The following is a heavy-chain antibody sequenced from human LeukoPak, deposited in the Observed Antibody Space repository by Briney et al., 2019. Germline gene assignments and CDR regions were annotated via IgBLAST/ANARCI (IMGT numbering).Heavy chain of an antibody. CDR2: IIPILGKA. J-gene: IGHJ6*02. V-gene: IGHV1-69*04. Sequence: SVKVSCKASGGTFSSYAISWVRQAPGQGLEWMGRIIPILGKADFSQKFQGRVTITADKSTSTAYMELSSLRSEDTAVYYCARDHYGSGIPRFFRDSDGMDVWGQGTTVIVSS. D-gene: IGHD3-10*01. CDR3: ARDHYGSGIPRFFRDSDGMDV. CDR1: GGTFSSYA.